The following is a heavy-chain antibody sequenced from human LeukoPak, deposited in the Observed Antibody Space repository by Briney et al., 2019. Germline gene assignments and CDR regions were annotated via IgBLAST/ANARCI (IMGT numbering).Heavy chain of an antibody. CDR2: INPNSGGT. J-gene: IGHJ4*02. Sequence: ASVKVSCKASGYTFTGYYMHWVRQAPGQGLEWMGWINPNSGGTNYAQKFQGRVTMTRDTSIRTAYMELSRLRSDDTAVYYCARAYDFWSGSFDYWGQGTLVTVSS. CDR1: GYTFTGYY. CDR3: ARAYDFWSGSFDY. D-gene: IGHD3-3*01. V-gene: IGHV1-2*02.